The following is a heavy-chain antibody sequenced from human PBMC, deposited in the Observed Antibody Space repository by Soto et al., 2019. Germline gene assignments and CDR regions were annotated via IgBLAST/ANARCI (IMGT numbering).Heavy chain of an antibody. CDR3: ARHSGYYYVFDY. Sequence: QVQLVQSGAEVKKPGASVKVSCKASGYTFTGYYIHWVRQAPGQGLEWMGWINPNNGDTNYAQKFQGRVTMTRETSTSTAYMELSSLTFGDTAVYYCARHSGYYYVFDYWGQGTLVTVSS. J-gene: IGHJ4*02. V-gene: IGHV1-2*02. D-gene: IGHD5-12*01. CDR1: GYTFTGYY. CDR2: INPNNGDT.